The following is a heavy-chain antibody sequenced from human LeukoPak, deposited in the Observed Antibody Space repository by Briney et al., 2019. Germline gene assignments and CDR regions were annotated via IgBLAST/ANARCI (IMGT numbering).Heavy chain of an antibody. Sequence: GGSLRLSCAVSGFSFSNYWMSWVRQAPGKGLEWVAVIWYDGSNKYYADSVKGRFTISRDNSKNTLYLQMNSLRAEDTAVYYCARDLLAARPYYYYGMDVWGQGTTVTVSS. CDR2: IWYDGSNK. J-gene: IGHJ6*02. CDR3: ARDLLAARPYYYYGMDV. V-gene: IGHV3-33*08. CDR1: GFSFSNYW. D-gene: IGHD6-6*01.